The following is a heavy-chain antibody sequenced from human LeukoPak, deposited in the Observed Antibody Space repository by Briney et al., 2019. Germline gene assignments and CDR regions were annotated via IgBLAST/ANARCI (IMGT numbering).Heavy chain of an antibody. Sequence: ASVKVSCKASGYSFTTFYMHWVRQAPGQGLEWIGIINPSGDTTSQAQKFQGRVTMTRDTSTSTAYMELSSLRSEDTAVYYCASLATIGSDSFDIWGQGTMVTVSS. CDR3: ASLATIGSDSFDI. CDR2: INPSGDTT. J-gene: IGHJ3*02. D-gene: IGHD2-2*03. V-gene: IGHV1-46*01. CDR1: GYSFTTFY.